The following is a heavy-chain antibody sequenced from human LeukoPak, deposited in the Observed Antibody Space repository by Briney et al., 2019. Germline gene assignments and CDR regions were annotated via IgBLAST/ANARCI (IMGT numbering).Heavy chain of an antibody. CDR1: GFTFSSYW. D-gene: IGHD6-19*01. CDR3: ARGGYGSAWPNIDY. Sequence: GGSLRLSCAASGFTFSSYWMHWVRQAPGKGLVWVSRINTDGSSTTYADSVKGRFTFSRDNAKNTLILQMNSLRTEDTAVYYCARGGYGSAWPNIDYWGQGTLVTVSS. J-gene: IGHJ4*02. CDR2: INTDGSST. V-gene: IGHV3-74*01.